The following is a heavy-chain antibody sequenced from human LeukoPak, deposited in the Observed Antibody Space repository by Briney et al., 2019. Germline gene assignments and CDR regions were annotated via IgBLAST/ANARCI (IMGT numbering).Heavy chain of an antibody. CDR2: IWYDGSNK. D-gene: IGHD5-18*01. CDR3: AKDRDTAMEIDY. J-gene: IGHJ4*02. Sequence: PGRSLRLSCAASGFIFSTYGMHWVRQAPGKGLEWVAVIWYDGSNKYYADSVKGRFTISRDNSKNTLYLQMNSLRAEDTAVYYCAKDRDTAMEIDYWGQGTLVTASS. CDR1: GFIFSTYG. V-gene: IGHV3-33*06.